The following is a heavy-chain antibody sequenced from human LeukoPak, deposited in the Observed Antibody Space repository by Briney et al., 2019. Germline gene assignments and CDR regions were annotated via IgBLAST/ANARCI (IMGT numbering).Heavy chain of an antibody. D-gene: IGHD3-10*01. CDR2: IIPIFGTA. CDR3: ARSKLGGIGGYYFDY. Sequence: ASVKVSCKASGGTFSSYAISWVRQAPGQGLEWMGGIIPIFGTANYAQKFQGRVTITTDESTSTAYMELSSLRSEDTAVYYCARSKLGGIGGYYFDYWGQGTLVTVSS. V-gene: IGHV1-69*05. J-gene: IGHJ4*02. CDR1: GGTFSSYA.